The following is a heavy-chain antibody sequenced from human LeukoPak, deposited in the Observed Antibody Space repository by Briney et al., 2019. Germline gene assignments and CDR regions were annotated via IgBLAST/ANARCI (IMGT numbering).Heavy chain of an antibody. CDR2: ISSSSSYI. CDR3: ARDVCSGGSCYGGDY. V-gene: IGHV3-21*01. Sequence: GGSPRLSCAASGFTFSSYSMNWARQAPGKGLEWVSSISSSSSYIYYADSVKGRFTISRDNAKNSLYLQMNSLRAEDTAVYYCARDVCSGGSCYGGDYWGQGTLVTVSS. D-gene: IGHD2-15*01. J-gene: IGHJ4*02. CDR1: GFTFSSYS.